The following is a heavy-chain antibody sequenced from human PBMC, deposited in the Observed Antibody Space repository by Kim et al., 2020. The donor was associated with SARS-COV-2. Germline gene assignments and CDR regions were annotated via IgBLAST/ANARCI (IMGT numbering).Heavy chain of an antibody. Sequence: ASVKVSCKASGYTFTSYYMHWVRQAPGQGLEWMGIINPSGGSTSYAQKFQGRVTMTRDTSTSTVYMELSSLRSEDTAVYYCARSGSVLTGYYSHSPWADFDYWGQGTLVTVSS. CDR2: INPSGGST. CDR1: GYTFTSYY. CDR3: ARSGSVLTGYYSHSPWADFDY. J-gene: IGHJ4*02. D-gene: IGHD3-9*01. V-gene: IGHV1-46*01.